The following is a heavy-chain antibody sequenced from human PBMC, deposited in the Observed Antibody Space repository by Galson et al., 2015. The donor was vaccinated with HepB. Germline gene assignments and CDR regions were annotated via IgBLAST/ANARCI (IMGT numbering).Heavy chain of an antibody. CDR2: IKQDGSEK. D-gene: IGHD6-6*01. Sequence: SLRLSCAASGFTISSYWMSWVRQAPGKGLEWVANIKQDGSEKYYVDSVKGRFTISRDNAKNSLYLQMNSLRAEDTAVYYCARAEYSSSYPFRTYYYYGMDVWGQGTTVTVSS. CDR1: GFTISSYW. J-gene: IGHJ6*02. CDR3: ARAEYSSSYPFRTYYYYGMDV. V-gene: IGHV3-7*01.